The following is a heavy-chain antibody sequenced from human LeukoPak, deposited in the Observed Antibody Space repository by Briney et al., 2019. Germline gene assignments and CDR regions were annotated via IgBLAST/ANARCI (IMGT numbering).Heavy chain of an antibody. J-gene: IGHJ4*02. CDR2: INGGGSNT. Sequence: GGSLRLSCAASGFTFSSYAMSWVRQAPGEGLEWVSAINGGGSNTYYADSVKGRFTISRDNSKNMVYLQMNSLRADDTAVYYCAKTAVVITFRFDDWGQGALVTVSS. CDR1: GFTFSSYA. D-gene: IGHD4/OR15-4a*01. V-gene: IGHV3-23*01. CDR3: AKTAVVITFRFDD.